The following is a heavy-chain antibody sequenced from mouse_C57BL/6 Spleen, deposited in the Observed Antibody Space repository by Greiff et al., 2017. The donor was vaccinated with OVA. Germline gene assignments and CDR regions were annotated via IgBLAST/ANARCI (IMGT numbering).Heavy chain of an antibody. CDR1: GYTFTSYW. Sequence: QVQLQQPGAELVKPGASVKMSCKASGYTFTSYWITWVKQRPGQGLEWIGDIYPGSGSTNYNEKFKSKATLTVDTSSSTAYMQLSSLTSEDSAVYYCASGGSSYDWFAYWGQGTLVTVSA. J-gene: IGHJ3*01. CDR2: IYPGSGST. V-gene: IGHV1-55*01. D-gene: IGHD2-12*01. CDR3: ASGGSSYDWFAY.